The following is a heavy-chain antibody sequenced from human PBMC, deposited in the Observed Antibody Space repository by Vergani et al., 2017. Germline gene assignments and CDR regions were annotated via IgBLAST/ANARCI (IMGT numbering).Heavy chain of an antibody. V-gene: IGHV4-61*02. J-gene: IGHJ3*01. D-gene: IGHD2-21*01. Sequence: QVQLQESGPGLVKPSQTLSLTCTVSGGSFSTGVQSWTWLRQSAGKGLEWIGRIFTSGATNYNPSRRSRAIMSGDASKKQLSLKLTSVTAADTAVYYCARDGGEYDKEALDVWGQGTKVTVTS. CDR1: GGSFSTGVQS. CDR2: IFTSGAT. CDR3: ARDGGEYDKEALDV.